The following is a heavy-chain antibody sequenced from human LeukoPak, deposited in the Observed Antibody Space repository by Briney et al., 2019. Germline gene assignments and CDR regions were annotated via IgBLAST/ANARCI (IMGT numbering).Heavy chain of an antibody. Sequence: GGSLRLSCVTSGFTFSSYEINWVRQAPGKGLEWISYISSRGSTIHYADSVKGRFTISRDNAQNSLYLQMNSLGAEDTAVYYCARDHVGYSYYMDVWGRGTTVTVSS. CDR3: ARDHVGYSYYMDV. J-gene: IGHJ6*03. V-gene: IGHV3-48*03. CDR1: GFTFSSYE. CDR2: ISSRGSTI. D-gene: IGHD1-26*01.